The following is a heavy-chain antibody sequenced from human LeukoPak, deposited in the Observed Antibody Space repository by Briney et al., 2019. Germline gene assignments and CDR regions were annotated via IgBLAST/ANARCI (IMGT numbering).Heavy chain of an antibody. CDR3: ARGSVAGILRGWFDP. V-gene: IGHV3-21*01. J-gene: IGHJ5*02. Sequence: GGSLRLSCAASGFTFSSYNMNWVRQAPGKGLEWVSSISSSSTYIYYADSVKGRFTISRDNAKNSLYLQMNSLRAEDTAVYYCARGSVAGILRGWFDPWGQGTLVTVSS. D-gene: IGHD6-19*01. CDR2: ISSSSTYI. CDR1: GFTFSSYN.